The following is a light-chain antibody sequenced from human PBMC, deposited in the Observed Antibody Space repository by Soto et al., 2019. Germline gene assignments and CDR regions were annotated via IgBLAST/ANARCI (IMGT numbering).Light chain of an antibody. CDR3: QRSYSAPRT. J-gene: IGKJ1*01. V-gene: IGKV1-39*01. CDR2: AAS. CDR1: QSINSY. Sequence: DIPMTQSPSSLYASVGDSVTITCRASQSINSYLNWYQQKPGKAPKLLIYAASSFQSGVPSRFRGSGSGTDFILTISSLQPEDFATYYCQRSYSAPRTFGQVTKVEI.